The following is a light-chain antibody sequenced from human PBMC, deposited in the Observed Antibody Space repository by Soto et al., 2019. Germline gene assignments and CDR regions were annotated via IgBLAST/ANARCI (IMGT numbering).Light chain of an antibody. J-gene: IGLJ2*01. CDR1: TRDVGSYNL. CDR3: CAYAGSSTLL. CDR2: EAS. Sequence: SALTQPASVSGSPGQSITISCTGTTRDVGSYNLVSWYQQHPGKAPKLMIYEASKRPSGVSNRLSGSKSGNTASLTISGLQAEDEADYYCCAYAGSSTLLFGGGTKLTVL. V-gene: IGLV2-23*01.